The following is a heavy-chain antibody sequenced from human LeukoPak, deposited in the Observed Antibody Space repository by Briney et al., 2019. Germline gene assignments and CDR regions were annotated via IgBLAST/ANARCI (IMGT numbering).Heavy chain of an antibody. CDR2: IYYSGTT. CDR3: ARDSPARGYSYGPDY. Sequence: SQTLSLTCTVSGGSISSDDYSWSWIRQAPGKGLEWIGHIYYSGTTSYNPSPKSRVTISVDTSKNHFSLKLSSVTVADAAVYYCARDSPARGYSYGPDYWGQGTLVTVSS. J-gene: IGHJ4*02. CDR1: GGSISSDDYS. V-gene: IGHV4-30-4*01. D-gene: IGHD5-18*01.